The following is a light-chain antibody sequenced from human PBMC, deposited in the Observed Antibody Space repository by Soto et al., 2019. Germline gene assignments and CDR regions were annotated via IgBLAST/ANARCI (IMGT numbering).Light chain of an antibody. J-gene: IGLJ1*01. CDR2: DVS. CDR3: ISYTTIRTYV. Sequence: QSALTQPASVSGSPGQSIAISCPGTSSDVGSYNYVSWYQHHPGKAPKVMIYDVSSRPSGVSNRFSGSKSGNTASLTISGLQAEDEADYYCISYTTIRTYVFGAGTKVTVL. CDR1: SSDVGSYNY. V-gene: IGLV2-14*03.